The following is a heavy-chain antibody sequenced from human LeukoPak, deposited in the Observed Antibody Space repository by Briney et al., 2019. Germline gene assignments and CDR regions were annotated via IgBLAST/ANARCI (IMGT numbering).Heavy chain of an antibody. CDR1: GYTFTGYH. Sequence: ASVKVSCKASGYTFTGYHIHWVRQSPGQGLEWMGRINPYSGDTNFAQKFQGRVTMTRDTSITTAYMDLSSLTPDDTAVYFCARDQGSLTRSWYTGYWGQGTQVTVSS. CDR3: ARDQGSLTRSWYTGY. V-gene: IGHV1-2*06. CDR2: INPYSGDT. J-gene: IGHJ4*02. D-gene: IGHD6-13*01.